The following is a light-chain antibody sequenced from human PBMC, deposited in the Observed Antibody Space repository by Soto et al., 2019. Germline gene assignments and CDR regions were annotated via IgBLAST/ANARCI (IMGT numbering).Light chain of an antibody. J-gene: IGKJ5*01. Sequence: EIVLTQSPCTLSLSPGERVTLSCRASQSFSGNYLTWYQHRPGQAPRLLIYGSYHRATGTLDRFSGSGSGTDFSLTITRLEPEDFAVYYCQQYGDSLSITLGQGTRLEIK. CDR2: GSY. CDR1: QSFSGNY. V-gene: IGKV3-20*01. CDR3: QQYGDSLSIT.